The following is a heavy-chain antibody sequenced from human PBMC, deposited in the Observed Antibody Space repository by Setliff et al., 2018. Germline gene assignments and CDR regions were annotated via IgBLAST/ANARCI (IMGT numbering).Heavy chain of an antibody. J-gene: IGHJ6*03. CDR3: ARGEYTSLPSGVYYHMDV. D-gene: IGHD6-6*01. Sequence: KTSETLSLTCTVSGGSISSSSYYWGWIRQPPGKGLEWIGSIYYSGSTYYNPSLKSRVTISVDTSKNQFSLKLSSVTAADTAVYYCARGEYTSLPSGVYYHMDVWGKGTTVTVSS. CDR1: GGSISSSSYY. V-gene: IGHV4-39*07. CDR2: IYYSGST.